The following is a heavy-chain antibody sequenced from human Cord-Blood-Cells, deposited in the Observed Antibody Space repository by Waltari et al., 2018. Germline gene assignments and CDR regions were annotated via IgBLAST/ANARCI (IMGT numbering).Heavy chain of an antibody. CDR2: IIPIFGTA. CDR1: GGTFSSYD. Sequence: QVQLVQSGAEVQKPGSSVKVSCKASGGTFSSYDTSWVRQSPGQGLEWMGGIIPIFGTANYAQKFQGRVTITADESASTAYMELSSLRSEDTAVYYCARCVGTGGSCYFDYWGQGTLVTVSS. V-gene: IGHV1-69*01. J-gene: IGHJ4*02. CDR3: ARCVGTGGSCYFDY. D-gene: IGHD2-15*01.